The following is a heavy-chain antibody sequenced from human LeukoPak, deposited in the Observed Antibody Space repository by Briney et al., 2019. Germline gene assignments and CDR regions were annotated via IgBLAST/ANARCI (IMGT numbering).Heavy chain of an antibody. J-gene: IGHJ4*02. Sequence: SKTLSLTCTVSGGSISSSSYYWGWIRQPPGKGLEWIGSIYYSGSTYYNPSLKSRVTISVDTSKNQFSLKLSSVTAADTAVYYCAREESVDTAMVTYPDYWGQGTLVTVSS. CDR3: AREESVDTAMVTYPDY. D-gene: IGHD5-18*01. V-gene: IGHV4-39*07. CDR1: GGSISSSSYY. CDR2: IYYSGST.